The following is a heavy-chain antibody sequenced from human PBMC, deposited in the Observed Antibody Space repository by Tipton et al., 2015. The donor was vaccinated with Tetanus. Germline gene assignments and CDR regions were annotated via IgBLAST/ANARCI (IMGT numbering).Heavy chain of an antibody. CDR1: GALLSTGGYS. Sequence: GALLSTGGYSWGWIRQPPGQGLEWIGYIYHTGSTHYNPSLRSRVTISAVGSKNHISLKLTAVTAADTALYYCAGDGEKIMTSDRRQRRATNYYYHYGLDVWGQGTTVTVSS. CDR2: IYHTGST. CDR3: AGDGEKIMTSDRRQRRATNYYYHYGLDV. J-gene: IGHJ6*02. D-gene: IGHD3-10*01. V-gene: IGHV4-30-2*01.